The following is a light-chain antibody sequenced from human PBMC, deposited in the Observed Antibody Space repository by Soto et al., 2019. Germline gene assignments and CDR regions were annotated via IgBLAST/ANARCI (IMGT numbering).Light chain of an antibody. CDR1: SGSVSTTYY. CDR3: ALYMGSGTWV. CDR2: STS. V-gene: IGLV8-61*01. Sequence: QAVVTQEPSFSVSPGRTVTLTCGLSSGSVSTTYYPSWYQQTPGQAPRTLIYSTSSRSSGVPDRFSGSILGNKAALTITGAQADDESNYFCALYMGSGTWVFGGGTQLTVL. J-gene: IGLJ3*02.